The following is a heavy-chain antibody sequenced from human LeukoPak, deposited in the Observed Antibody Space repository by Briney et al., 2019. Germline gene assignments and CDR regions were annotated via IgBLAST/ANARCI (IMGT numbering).Heavy chain of an antibody. J-gene: IGHJ5*02. CDR2: IIPIFGTA. D-gene: IGHD3-10*01. Sequence: ASVKVSCKASGGTFSSYAISWVRQAPGQGLEWMGGIIPIFGTANYAQKFQGRVTITADESTSTAYMELSSLRSEDTAVYYCARAMVRGAGANWFDPWGQETLVTVSS. CDR3: ARAMVRGAGANWFDP. V-gene: IGHV1-69*01. CDR1: GGTFSSYA.